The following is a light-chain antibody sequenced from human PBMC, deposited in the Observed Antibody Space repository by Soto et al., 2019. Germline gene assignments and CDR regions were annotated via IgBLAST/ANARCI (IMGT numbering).Light chain of an antibody. Sequence: EIVLTQSPATLSLSPGERATLSCRASQSVSSHLAWYQQKPGQAPRLLIYDASTRATGIPARFSGSGSGTDFTLTISSLEPEDFAVYFCQQRSNWPWTFGQGTKVDI. CDR1: QSVSSH. J-gene: IGKJ1*01. CDR2: DAS. V-gene: IGKV3-11*01. CDR3: QQRSNWPWT.